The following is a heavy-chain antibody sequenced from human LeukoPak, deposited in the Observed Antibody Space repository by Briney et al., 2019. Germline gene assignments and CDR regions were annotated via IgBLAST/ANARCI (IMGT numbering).Heavy chain of an antibody. D-gene: IGHD6-13*01. V-gene: IGHV4-59*08. CDR1: GGSISGSY. J-gene: IGHJ4*02. Sequence: SETLSLTCTVSGGSISGSYWSWIRQPPGEGLEWIGYIYNSGSTNYNPSLKSRVAISVDTSKNQFSLKLSSVTAADTAVYYCARHEAAALSSLDYWGQGTLVTVS. CDR2: IYNSGST. CDR3: ARHEAAALSSLDY.